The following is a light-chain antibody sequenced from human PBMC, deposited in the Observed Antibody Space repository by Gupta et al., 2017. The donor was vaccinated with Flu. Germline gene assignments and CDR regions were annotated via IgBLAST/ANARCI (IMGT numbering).Light chain of an antibody. Sequence: EIVMTQSPLSLPVTPGAPDSISCRSSQSLLISNGNIYLDWYLQKPGQSPQLLMYLASNRASGVPDRFSGSGSGTDFTLKISRVEAEDVGIYFCMQALETPYTFGQGTNLEIK. CDR1: QSLLISNGNIY. CDR3: MQALETPYT. V-gene: IGKV2-28*01. CDR2: LAS. J-gene: IGKJ2*01.